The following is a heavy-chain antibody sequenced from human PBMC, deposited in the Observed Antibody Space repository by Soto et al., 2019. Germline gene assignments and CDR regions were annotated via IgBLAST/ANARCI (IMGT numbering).Heavy chain of an antibody. D-gene: IGHD4-17*01. CDR3: ARDRGTTVALWFDP. CDR1: GYTFTSYA. J-gene: IGHJ5*02. V-gene: IGHV1-3*01. Sequence: ASVKVSCKASGYTFTSYAMHWVRQAPGQRLEWMGWINAGNGHTKYSQKFQGRITITRDTSASTAYMELSSLRSEDTAVYYCARDRGTTVALWFDPWGQGTLVTV. CDR2: INAGNGHT.